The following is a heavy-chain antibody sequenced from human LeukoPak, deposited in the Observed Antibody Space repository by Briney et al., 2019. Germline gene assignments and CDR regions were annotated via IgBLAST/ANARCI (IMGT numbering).Heavy chain of an antibody. D-gene: IGHD3-10*01. CDR3: ARDISPVVRASPMGY. V-gene: IGHV3-30*03. CDR1: GFTFTNYG. CDR2: ITYDGYYK. J-gene: IGHJ4*02. Sequence: GGSLRLSCAASGFTFTNYGMHWVRQAPGKGLEWVALITYDGYYKYYSDSVKGRFTISSDTSKNTLYLQMNSLRAEDTAVYYCARDISPVVRASPMGYWGQGTPVTVS.